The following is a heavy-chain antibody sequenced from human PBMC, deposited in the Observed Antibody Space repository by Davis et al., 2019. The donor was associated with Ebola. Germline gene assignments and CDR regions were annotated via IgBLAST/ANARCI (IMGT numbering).Heavy chain of an antibody. CDR1: GFTFSSYA. V-gene: IGHV3-23*01. Sequence: GESLKISCAASGFTFSSYAMSWVRQAAGKGLEWVSTISGSGGSTYYADSVKGRFTISRDNSKSTVYLQMNSLRTEDTALYYCANEDNTGPSAFDIWGQGTMITVSS. CDR3: ANEDNTGPSAFDI. D-gene: IGHD1-1*01. J-gene: IGHJ3*02. CDR2: ISGSGGST.